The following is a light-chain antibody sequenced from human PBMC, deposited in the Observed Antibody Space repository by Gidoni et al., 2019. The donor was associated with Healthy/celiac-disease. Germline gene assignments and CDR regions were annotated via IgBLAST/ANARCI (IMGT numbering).Light chain of an antibody. J-gene: IGKJ4*01. Sequence: EIVMTQSPATLSVSPGERATLSCRASQSVSSNLAWYQQKPGQAPRLLIYGASTRATCIPARVSGSGSGTEFTLTISSLQSEDFAVYYCQQYNNWPLLTFGGGTKVEIK. CDR1: QSVSSN. V-gene: IGKV3-15*01. CDR2: GAS. CDR3: QQYNNWPLLT.